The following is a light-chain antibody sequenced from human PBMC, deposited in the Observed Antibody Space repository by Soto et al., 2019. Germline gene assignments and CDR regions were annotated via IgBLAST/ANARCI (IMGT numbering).Light chain of an antibody. CDR3: QQYGSSPPP. J-gene: IGKJ3*01. V-gene: IGKV3-20*01. CDR1: QSVSSSY. CDR2: GAS. Sequence: EIVLTQSPGTPSLSPGERATLSCRASQSVSSSYLAWYQQKPGQAPRLLIYGASSRATGIPDRFSGSGSGTDFTLTISRLEPEDFAVYYCQQYGSSPPPFGPGTKVDIK.